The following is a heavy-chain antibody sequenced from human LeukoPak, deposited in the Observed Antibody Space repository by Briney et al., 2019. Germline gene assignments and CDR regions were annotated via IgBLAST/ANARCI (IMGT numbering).Heavy chain of an antibody. V-gene: IGHV4-30-4*08. CDR1: GGSISSGDYY. Sequence: SETLSLTCTVSGGSISSGDYYWSWIRQPPGKGLEWIVYIYYSGSTYYNPSLKSRVTISVDTSKNQFPLKLSSVTAADTAVYYCARSAYYYDSRRGDYYYMDVWGKGTTVTVSS. CDR2: IYYSGST. CDR3: ARSAYYYDSRRGDYYYMDV. J-gene: IGHJ6*03. D-gene: IGHD3-22*01.